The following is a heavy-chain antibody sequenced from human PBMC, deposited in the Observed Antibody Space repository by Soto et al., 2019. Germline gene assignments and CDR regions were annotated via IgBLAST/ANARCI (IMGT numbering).Heavy chain of an antibody. CDR1: GYTFTGYY. CDR3: ARAHCGGDCYSGVDY. V-gene: IGHV1-2*04. Sequence: QGQLVQSGAEVKKPGASVKVSCKASGYTFTGYYMHWVRQAPGQGLERMGWINPNSGGTKYAQKFQGWVTMTRDTSISTAYMELSRLRSDDTAVYYCARAHCGGDCYSGVDYWGQGTLVTVSS. D-gene: IGHD2-21*02. CDR2: INPNSGGT. J-gene: IGHJ4*02.